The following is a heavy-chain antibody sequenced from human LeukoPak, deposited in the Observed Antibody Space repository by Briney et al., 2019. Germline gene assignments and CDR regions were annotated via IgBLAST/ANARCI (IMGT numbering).Heavy chain of an antibody. CDR2: ITTSSSYM. V-gene: IGHV3-21*01. J-gene: IGHJ4*02. Sequence: GGSLRLSCAASGFTFSAYNMNWVRRTPGKGLEWVSSITTSSSYMFYADSVRGRFTISRDNAENSLYLQMNSLRDEDTAVYYCARDFSSSGWYYFDYWGQGTLVTVSS. CDR3: ARDFSSSGWYYFDY. CDR1: GFTFSAYN. D-gene: IGHD6-19*01.